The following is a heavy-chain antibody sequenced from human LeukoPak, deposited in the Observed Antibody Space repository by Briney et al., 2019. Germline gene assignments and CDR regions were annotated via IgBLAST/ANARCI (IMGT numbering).Heavy chain of an antibody. CDR3: TRDLGVDTTMIFFDY. CDR2: ISAYNGNK. Sequence: ASVKVSCKASGYTFTDFGISWVRQAPGQGLEWMGWISAYNGNKNYVQKFQGGVTMTTDISTSTAYMELTSLRSDDTAMYYCTRDLGVDTTMIFFDYWGQGTLVTVSS. V-gene: IGHV1-18*01. CDR1: GYTFTDFG. J-gene: IGHJ4*02. D-gene: IGHD5-18*01.